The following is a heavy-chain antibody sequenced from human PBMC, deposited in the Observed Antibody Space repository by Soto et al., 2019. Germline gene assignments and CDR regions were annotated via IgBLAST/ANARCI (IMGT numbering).Heavy chain of an antibody. CDR3: ARGTTGTDFVY. D-gene: IGHD1-1*01. Sequence: GGSLRLSCAASGFTVSSNYMSWVRQAPGKGLEWVSVTYSGGSTYYADSVKGRFTISRDNSKNTLYLQMNSLRAEDTAVYYCARGTTGTDFVYWGQGTLVTVSS. J-gene: IGHJ4*02. V-gene: IGHV3-66*01. CDR1: GFTVSSNY. CDR2: TYSGGST.